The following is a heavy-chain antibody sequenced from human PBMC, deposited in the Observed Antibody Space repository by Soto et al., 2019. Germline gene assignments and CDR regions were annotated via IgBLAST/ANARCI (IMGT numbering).Heavy chain of an antibody. CDR2: IKQDESEK. V-gene: IGHV3-7*03. CDR3: ARGDYFDRRFDY. J-gene: IGHJ4*02. CDR1: GFSFSSYW. D-gene: IGHD3-22*01. Sequence: LRLSCEVSGFSFSSYWMSWVRQAPGKGLEWVATIKQDESEKYYVDSVKGRFTVSRDNAKNSLYLQMNSLRAEDTAVYYCARGDYFDRRFDYWGQGTLVTVSS.